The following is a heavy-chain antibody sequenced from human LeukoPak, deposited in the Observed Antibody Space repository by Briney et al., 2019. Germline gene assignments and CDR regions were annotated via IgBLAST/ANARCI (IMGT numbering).Heavy chain of an antibody. D-gene: IGHD6-19*01. Sequence: ASVKVPCKVSGYTLTELPMHWVRQAPGKGLEWMGGFDPEDGETIYAQKFQGRVTMTEDTSTDTAYMELSSLRSEDTAVYYCATNRYSSGWYPPVRPVGAFDIWGQGTMVTVSS. CDR1: GYTLTELP. J-gene: IGHJ3*02. CDR2: FDPEDGET. V-gene: IGHV1-24*01. CDR3: ATNRYSSGWYPPVRPVGAFDI.